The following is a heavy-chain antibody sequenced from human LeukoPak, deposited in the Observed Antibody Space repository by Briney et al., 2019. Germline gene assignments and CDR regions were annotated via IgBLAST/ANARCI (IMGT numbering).Heavy chain of an antibody. CDR1: GFTFEEYA. J-gene: IGHJ3*02. CDR3: VTAVGVASLIVVALHI. D-gene: IGHD1-26*01. CDR2: ITWNSANI. V-gene: IGHV3-9*03. Sequence: PGGSLRLSCADSGFTFEEYAMNWVRQAPGKGLEWVSGITWNSANILYADSVKGRFTISRDNAKNSLYLQMNSLRPDDMALYYCVTAVGVASLIVVALHIWGQGTMVTVSS.